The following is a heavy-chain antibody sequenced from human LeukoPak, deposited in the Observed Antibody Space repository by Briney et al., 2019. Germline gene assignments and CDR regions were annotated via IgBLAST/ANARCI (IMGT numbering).Heavy chain of an antibody. CDR2: ISHSGST. Sequence: SETLSLTCAVSGGSLSGYYWSWIRQPPGKGLLWIGEISHSGSTNYNPSLKSRVTVAVDTSKNQFSLKLSSVTAADTGVYHCARGAEGIAAAGPLFGFKYFIMDVWGQGTTVTVSS. D-gene: IGHD6-13*01. CDR1: GGSLSGYY. J-gene: IGHJ6*02. CDR3: ARGAEGIAAAGPLFGFKYFIMDV. V-gene: IGHV4-34*01.